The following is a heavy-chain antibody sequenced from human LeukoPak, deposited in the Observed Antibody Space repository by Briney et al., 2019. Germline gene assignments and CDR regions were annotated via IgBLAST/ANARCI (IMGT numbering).Heavy chain of an antibody. CDR2: IIPTFGTA. J-gene: IGHJ2*01. CDR1: GGTFSSYA. D-gene: IGHD6-19*01. Sequence: ASVKVSCKASGGTFSSYAISWVRQAPGQGLEWMGGIIPTFGTANYAQKFQGRVTITADESTSTAYMELSSLRSEDTAVYYCARVSQWLVPSFRYFDLWGRGTLVTVSS. CDR3: ARVSQWLVPSFRYFDL. V-gene: IGHV1-69*13.